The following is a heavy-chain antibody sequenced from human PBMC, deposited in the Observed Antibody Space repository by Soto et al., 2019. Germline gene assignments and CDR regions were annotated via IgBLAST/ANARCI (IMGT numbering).Heavy chain of an antibody. Sequence: PSVTQCLPTTFAEGSSRSHYCSWIRQTAGKGLEWIGRIYTSGSTNYNPSLKSRVTMSVDTSKNQFSLKLSSVTAADTAVYYCARDIVTTTNYYYYYGMDVWGQGTTVTVSS. CDR1: EGSSRSHY. D-gene: IGHD5-12*01. V-gene: IGHV4-4*07. CDR3: ARDIVTTTNYYYYYGMDV. J-gene: IGHJ6*02. CDR2: IYTSGST.